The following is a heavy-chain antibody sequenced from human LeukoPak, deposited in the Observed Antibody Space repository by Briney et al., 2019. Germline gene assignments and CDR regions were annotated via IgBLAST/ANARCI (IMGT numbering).Heavy chain of an antibody. J-gene: IGHJ4*02. V-gene: IGHV4-34*01. CDR3: ARGLSLGISDY. CDR2: INHSGST. D-gene: IGHD7-27*01. CDR1: GGSFSGYY. Sequence: SETLSLTCAVSGGSFSGYYWSWIRQPPGKGLEWIGEINHSGSTNYNPSLKSRVTISVDTSKNQFSLKLSSVTAADTAVYYCARGLSLGISDYWGQGTLVNVSS.